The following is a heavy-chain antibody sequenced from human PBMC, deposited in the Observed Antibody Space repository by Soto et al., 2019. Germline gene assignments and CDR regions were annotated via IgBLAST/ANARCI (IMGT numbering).Heavy chain of an antibody. CDR1: GFTFSSYG. Sequence: PGGSLRLSCAASGFTFSSYGMHWVRQAPGKGLEWVAVISYDGSNKYYADSVKGRFTISRDNSKNTLYLQMNSLRAEDTAVYYCAKIDRPPYLAYWFDPWGQGTLVTVYS. CDR2: ISYDGSNK. J-gene: IGHJ5*02. CDR3: AKIDRPPYLAYWFDP. D-gene: IGHD1-26*01. V-gene: IGHV3-30*18.